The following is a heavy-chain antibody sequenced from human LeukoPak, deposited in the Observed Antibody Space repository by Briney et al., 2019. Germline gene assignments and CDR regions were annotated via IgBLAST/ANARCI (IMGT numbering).Heavy chain of an antibody. CDR1: GFTVSSNY. J-gene: IGHJ4*02. Sequence: GGSLRLSCSASGFTVSSNYISWVLQAPGKGLEWVSVIYAGGATAYADSVKGRFIISRDNSKNTLYLQMNSLRAEDTALYYCAREGGDSMIQGVIADWGQGTLVTVSS. CDR2: IYAGGAT. V-gene: IGHV3-53*01. D-gene: IGHD3-10*01. CDR3: AREGGDSMIQGVIAD.